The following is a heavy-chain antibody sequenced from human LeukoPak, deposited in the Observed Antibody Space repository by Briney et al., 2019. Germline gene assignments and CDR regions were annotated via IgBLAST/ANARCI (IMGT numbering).Heavy chain of an antibody. D-gene: IGHD6-6*01. CDR3: ARAHSSSSTFDL. Sequence: PGGSLRLSCAASGFTFSDYDIHWVRQAPGQGLEWVALIWYDGSEKYYADSVKGRFTISRDNTKNTLYLQLSSLRADDTAVYYCARAHSSSSTFDLWGQGTLVTVSS. J-gene: IGHJ4*02. CDR1: GFTFSDYD. CDR2: IWYDGSEK. V-gene: IGHV3-33*01.